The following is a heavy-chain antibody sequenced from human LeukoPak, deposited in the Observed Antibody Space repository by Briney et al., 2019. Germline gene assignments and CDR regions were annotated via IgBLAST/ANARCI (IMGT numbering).Heavy chain of an antibody. CDR1: GASISSSSYY. D-gene: IGHD3-10*01. CDR2: INHSGST. J-gene: IGHJ4*02. Sequence: SETLSLTCTVSGASISSSSYYWGWIRQPPGKGLEWIGEINHSGSTNYNPSLKSRVTISVDTSKNQFSLKLSSVTAADTAVYYCARLPSSYYGSGTTGDYWGQGTLVTVSS. V-gene: IGHV4-39*07. CDR3: ARLPSSYYGSGTTGDY.